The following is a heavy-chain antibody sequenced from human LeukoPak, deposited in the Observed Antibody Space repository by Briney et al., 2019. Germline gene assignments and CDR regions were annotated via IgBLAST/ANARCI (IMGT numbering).Heavy chain of an antibody. V-gene: IGHV4-59*01. CDR1: GDSFSNYH. CDR2: VSSSGST. CDR3: ARVGRGDHTWGSYSCDH. J-gene: IGHJ4*02. D-gene: IGHD3-16*01. Sequence: SETLSLTCTVSGDSFSNYHWSWLRQPPGKGLEWIGYVSSSGSTSYSPSLKSRVTISVDTSKNQFSLKLSSVTAGDTAVYYCARVGRGDHTWGSYSCDHWGQGILVSVDS.